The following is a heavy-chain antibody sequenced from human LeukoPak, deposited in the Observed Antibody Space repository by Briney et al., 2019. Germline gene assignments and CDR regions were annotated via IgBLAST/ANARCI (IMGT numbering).Heavy chain of an antibody. CDR1: GGSISNYY. CDR2: IYYTGST. D-gene: IGHD1-1*01. V-gene: IGHV4-59*01. Sequence: SETLPLTCTVSGGSISNYYWSWIRQPPGKGLDWIGYIYYTGSTKYNPSLNSRVTISVDTSKNQFSLELRSVTGADTAVYYCTRVEVHGQSDYWGQGTLVTVSS. CDR3: TRVEVHGQSDY. J-gene: IGHJ4*02.